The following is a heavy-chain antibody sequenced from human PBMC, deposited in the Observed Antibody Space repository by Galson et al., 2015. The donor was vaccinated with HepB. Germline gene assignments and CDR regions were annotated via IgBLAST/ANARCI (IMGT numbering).Heavy chain of an antibody. Sequence: SVKVSCKASGYSFSTNGIAWVRQAPGQGLEWVGWISAYSGNTKYAENFQGRVVLTAETSTTTAYMELRSLRFDDTALYYCARAGGEWEPLDFWGQGTLVSVSA. V-gene: IGHV1-18*01. J-gene: IGHJ4*02. CDR3: ARAGGEWEPLDF. CDR1: GYSFSTNG. D-gene: IGHD1-26*01. CDR2: ISAYSGNT.